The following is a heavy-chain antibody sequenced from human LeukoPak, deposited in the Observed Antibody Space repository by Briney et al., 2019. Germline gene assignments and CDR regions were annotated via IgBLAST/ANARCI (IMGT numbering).Heavy chain of an antibody. CDR1: GFTFDDYA. V-gene: IGHV3-9*01. J-gene: IGHJ5*02. CDR3: ARGWVVPAARGYDP. CDR2: ISWNSGSI. Sequence: GRSLRLSCAASGFTFDDYAMHWVRQAPGKGLEWVSGISWNSGSIGYADSVKGRFTISRDNAKNSLYLQMNSLRAEDTAVYYCARGWVVPAARGYDPWGQGTLVTVSS. D-gene: IGHD2-2*01.